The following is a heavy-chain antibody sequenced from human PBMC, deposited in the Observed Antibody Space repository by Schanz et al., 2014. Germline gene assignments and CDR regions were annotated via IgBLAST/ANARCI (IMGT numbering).Heavy chain of an antibody. J-gene: IGHJ6*02. CDR3: ARDMTAMGESGFYYYGLDV. CDR2: IWYDGSNK. CDR1: GFTFSSYG. V-gene: IGHV3-33*01. Sequence: QVHLVDSGGGVVQPGRSLRLSCAASGFTFSSYGMHWVRQAPGRGLEWVALIWYDGSNKYYAESVKGRFTISRDNPKNTIYVQMNRMRAEDEAVYYCARDMTAMGESGFYYYGLDVWGQGTTVTVSS. D-gene: IGHD2-21*02.